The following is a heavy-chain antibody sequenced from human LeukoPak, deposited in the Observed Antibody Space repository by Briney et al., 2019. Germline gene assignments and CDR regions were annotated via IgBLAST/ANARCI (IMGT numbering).Heavy chain of an antibody. J-gene: IGHJ3*02. CDR3: ARGGKITMIVVVIGGAFDI. Sequence: SETLSLTCTVSGGSISSSSYYWGWIRQPPGKGLEWIGSIYYSGSTYYNPSLKSRVTISVDTSKNQFSLKLSSVTAADTAVYYCARGGKITMIVVVIGGAFDIWGQGTMVTVSS. CDR1: GGSISSSSYY. V-gene: IGHV4-39*01. D-gene: IGHD3-22*01. CDR2: IYYSGST.